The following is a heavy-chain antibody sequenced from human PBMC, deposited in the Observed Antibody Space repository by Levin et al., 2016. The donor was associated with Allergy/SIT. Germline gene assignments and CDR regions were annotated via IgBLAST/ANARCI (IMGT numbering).Heavy chain of an antibody. CDR1: GFIFSSYT. CDR2: ITITSSDI. V-gene: IGHV3-21*01. D-gene: IGHD2-15*01. Sequence: GESLKISCAASGFIFSSYTMHWVRQAPGKGLEWVSSITITSSDIYYAASVKGRFTISRDNAKNALYLQMNSLRAEDTAVYYCYCLGYGIEVVDWGQGTLVTVSS. J-gene: IGHJ4*02. CDR3: YCLGYGIEVVD.